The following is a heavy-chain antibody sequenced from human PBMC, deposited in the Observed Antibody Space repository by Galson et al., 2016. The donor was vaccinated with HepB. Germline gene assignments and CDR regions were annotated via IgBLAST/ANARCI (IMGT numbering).Heavy chain of an antibody. J-gene: IGHJ6*02. Sequence: SLRLSCAASGFSFHEYGMTWVRQAPGKGLEWVSGINWNGGSTSYSDSVKGRFTISRDNAKNSLYLQMNSLRVEDTAFYYCAREVYSYGPGALDVWGQGTTVTVSS. CDR1: GFSFHEYG. CDR3: AREVYSYGPGALDV. D-gene: IGHD5-18*01. V-gene: IGHV3-20*04. CDR2: INWNGGST.